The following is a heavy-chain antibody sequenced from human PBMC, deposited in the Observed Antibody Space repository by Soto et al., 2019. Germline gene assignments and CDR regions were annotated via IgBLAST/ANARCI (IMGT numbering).Heavy chain of an antibody. CDR3: AKLRYFDWSSYNWFEY. CDR2: ISGSGATT. D-gene: IGHD3-9*01. J-gene: IGHJ5*01. CDR1: GFTFSSYA. V-gene: IGHV3-23*01. Sequence: GGSLRLSCAASGFTFSSYAMTWVRQAPGKGLEWVSGISGSGATTSYADSVKGRFTVFRDNSKNTLYLQMNSLRVEDTAVYYCAKLRYFDWSSYNWFEYWGQGTPVTVSS.